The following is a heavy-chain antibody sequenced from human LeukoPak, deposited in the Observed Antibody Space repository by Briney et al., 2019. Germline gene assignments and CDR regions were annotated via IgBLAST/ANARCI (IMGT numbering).Heavy chain of an antibody. CDR3: ARAGYCSITSCYPDY. CDR2: INPNSGGT. D-gene: IGHD2-2*01. V-gene: IGHV1-2*02. J-gene: IGHJ4*02. CDR1: GYTFTGYY. Sequence: ASVKVSCKASGYTFTGYYMHWVRQAPGQGLEWMGWINPNSGGTNYAQKFQGRVTMTRDTSISTAYMELSRLRSDDTAVYYWARAGYCSITSCYPDYWGQGTLVTASS.